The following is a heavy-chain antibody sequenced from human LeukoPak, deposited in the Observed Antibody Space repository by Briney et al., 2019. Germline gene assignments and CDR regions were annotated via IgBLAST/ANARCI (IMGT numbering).Heavy chain of an antibody. CDR3: ARRYYYKVGSYPFVL. CDR1: GGPIGGHY. D-gene: IGHD2/OR15-2a*01. J-gene: IGHJ4*02. CDR2: IHYSGTT. V-gene: IGHV4-34*01. Sequence: SETLSLTCAVSGGPIGGHYWSWIRQPSGKGLEWIGEIHYSGTTNYNPSLKSRVTISEDTSKNQFSLKLSSVTAADTAVYYCARRYYYKVGSYPFVLWRQRPLVPVSS.